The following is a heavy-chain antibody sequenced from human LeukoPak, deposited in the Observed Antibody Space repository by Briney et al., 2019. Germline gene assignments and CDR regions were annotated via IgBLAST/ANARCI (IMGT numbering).Heavy chain of an antibody. CDR3: VKSSRDGYSYDY. J-gene: IGHJ4*02. Sequence: GGSLRLSCAASEFSFSTYAMSWVRQAPGKGQEPVSAISGSGAGIYYADSVKGRFTISRDNSKNTLYLQMNSLKVEDTAVYYCVKSSRDGYSYDYWGQGTLVTVSS. V-gene: IGHV3-23*01. CDR2: ISGSGAGI. D-gene: IGHD5-24*01. CDR1: EFSFSTYA.